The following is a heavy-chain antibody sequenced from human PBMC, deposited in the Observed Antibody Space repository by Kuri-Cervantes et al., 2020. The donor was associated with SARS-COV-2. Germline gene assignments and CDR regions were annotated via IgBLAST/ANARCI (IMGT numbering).Heavy chain of an antibody. CDR1: GFTFSSYA. Sequence: GGSLRLSCAASGFTFSSYAMSWVRQAPGKGLGWVSAISGSGGSTYYADSVKGRFTISRDNSKNTLYLQMNSLRAEDTAVYYCAKEGYYDFWSGPGLFDYWGQGTLVTVSS. V-gene: IGHV3-23*01. CDR2: ISGSGGST. CDR3: AKEGYYDFWSGPGLFDY. D-gene: IGHD3-3*01. J-gene: IGHJ4*02.